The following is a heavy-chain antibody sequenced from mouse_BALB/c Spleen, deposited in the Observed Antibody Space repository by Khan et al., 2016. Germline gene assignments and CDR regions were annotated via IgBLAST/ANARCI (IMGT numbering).Heavy chain of an antibody. J-gene: IGHJ3*01. D-gene: IGHD2-12*01. CDR3: ARWTTRAWFAY. V-gene: IGHV3-2*02. CDR1: GYSITSDYA. Sequence: EVQLQESGPGLVKPSQSLSLTCTVTGYSITSDYAWNWIRQFPGNKLEWMGYISYSGSTSYNPSLKSRISITRDTSKNQFFLQLNSVTTEDTATCYCARWTTRAWFAYWGQGTLVTVSA. CDR2: ISYSGST.